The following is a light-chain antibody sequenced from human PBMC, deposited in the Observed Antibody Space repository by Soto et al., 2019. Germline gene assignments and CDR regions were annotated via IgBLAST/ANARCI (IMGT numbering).Light chain of an antibody. J-gene: IGKJ1*01. Sequence: EIVLTQSPGTLSLSPGERATLSCWASQSVTSNYLAWYQQNPGQAPRLLVYGASIRATGVPDRFSGSGSGADFTLTISRLEPEDFAVYYCQQYGSSTWSFGQGTKVDIK. CDR2: GAS. V-gene: IGKV3-20*01. CDR1: QSVTSNY. CDR3: QQYGSSTWS.